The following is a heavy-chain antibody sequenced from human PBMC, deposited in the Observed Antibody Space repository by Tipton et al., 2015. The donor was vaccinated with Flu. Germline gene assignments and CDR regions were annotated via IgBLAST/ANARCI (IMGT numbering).Heavy chain of an antibody. D-gene: IGHD1-26*01. CDR2: IFSNDEK. J-gene: IGHJ4*02. CDR3: ARIPHSGSYVDY. CDR1: GGSLSSFHW. Sequence: TLSLTCIVSGGSLSSFHWSWIRQPPGKALEWLAHIFSNDEKSYSTSLKSRLTISKDTSKSQVVLTMTNMDPVDTATYYCARIPHSGSYVDYWGQGTLVTVSS. V-gene: IGHV2-26*01.